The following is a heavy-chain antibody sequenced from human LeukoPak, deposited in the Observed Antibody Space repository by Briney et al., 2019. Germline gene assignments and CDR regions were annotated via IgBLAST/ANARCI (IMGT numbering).Heavy chain of an antibody. CDR2: ISGSGGST. V-gene: IGHV3-23*01. J-gene: IGHJ4*02. CDR3: AKPSHNIVLMVYAYTPEGYSYGY. D-gene: IGHD2-8*01. CDR1: GFTFSSYA. Sequence: GGSLRLSCAASGFTFSSYAMSWVRQAPGNGLEWVSAISGSGGSTYYADSVKGRFTISRDNSKNTLYLQMNSLRAEDTAVYYCAKPSHNIVLMVYAYTPEGYSYGYWGQGTLVTVSS.